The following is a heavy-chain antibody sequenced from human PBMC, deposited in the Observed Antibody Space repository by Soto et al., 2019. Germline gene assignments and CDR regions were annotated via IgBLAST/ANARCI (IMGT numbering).Heavy chain of an antibody. Sequence: SETLSLTCTVSGGSISGYYWSWIRQPPGKGLEWIGYISYTGDTIYNASLNSRVTISLDTSTIQFSLNLRSVTAADTAVYYCVRHAGGTTRDFWGQGTLVTVSS. CDR2: ISYTGDT. CDR3: VRHAGGTTRDF. V-gene: IGHV4-59*01. D-gene: IGHD1-7*01. J-gene: IGHJ4*02. CDR1: GGSISGYY.